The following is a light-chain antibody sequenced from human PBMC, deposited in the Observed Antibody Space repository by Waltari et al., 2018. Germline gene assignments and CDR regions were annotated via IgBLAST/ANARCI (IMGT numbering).Light chain of an antibody. CDR1: NIEDKS. CDR2: DDS. Sequence: YVLTQPPSVSVAPGQTAQITCGGDNIEDKSVNWYKQRPGQAPVLVVYDDSDRPSGIPERFSGSNSGKATLTISRVEAGDEADYYCQVWDSTSDHVVFGGGTKLTVL. J-gene: IGLJ2*01. CDR3: QVWDSTSDHVV. V-gene: IGLV3-21*02.